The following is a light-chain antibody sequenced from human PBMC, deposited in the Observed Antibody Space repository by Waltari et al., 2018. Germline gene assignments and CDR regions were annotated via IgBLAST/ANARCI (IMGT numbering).Light chain of an antibody. Sequence: QSVLTQPPSVSGDPGQRVTISCTGSSSNIGGYYVYWYQQFPGTAPKLLIYDNNKRPSGISDRFSGSKSGTSASLTSTGLQPGDEADYYCGAWDSSLSAHIFGAGTRLTVL. CDR3: GAWDSSLSAHI. V-gene: IGLV1-51*01. CDR1: SSNIGGYY. J-gene: IGLJ1*01. CDR2: DNN.